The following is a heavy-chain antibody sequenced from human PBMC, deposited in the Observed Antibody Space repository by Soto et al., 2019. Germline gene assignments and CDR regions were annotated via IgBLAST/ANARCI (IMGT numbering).Heavy chain of an antibody. D-gene: IGHD3-22*01. J-gene: IGHJ3*02. V-gene: IGHV4-59*08. CDR1: GGSISSYY. Sequence: SETLSLTCTVSGGSISSYYWSWIRQPPGKGLEWIGYIYYSGSTNYNPSLKSRVTISVDTSKNQFSLKLSSVTAADTAVYYCARGPYYDSSGYSGDAFDIWGQGTMVTVSS. CDR3: ARGPYYDSSGYSGDAFDI. CDR2: IYYSGST.